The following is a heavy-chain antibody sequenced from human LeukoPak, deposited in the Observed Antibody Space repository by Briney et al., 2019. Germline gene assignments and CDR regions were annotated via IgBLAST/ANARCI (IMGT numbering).Heavy chain of an antibody. CDR3: ARGVTAIQILDY. CDR1: GGSISSYY. V-gene: IGHV4-59*01. CDR2: SYYSGST. Sequence: PSETLSLTCSVSGGSISSYYWSWIRQPPGKGLEWIGYSYYSGSTNSNPSLKSRVTISVDASKNQFSLKLSSVTAADTAVYYCARGVTAIQILDYWGQGTLVTVSS. D-gene: IGHD2-21*02. J-gene: IGHJ4*02.